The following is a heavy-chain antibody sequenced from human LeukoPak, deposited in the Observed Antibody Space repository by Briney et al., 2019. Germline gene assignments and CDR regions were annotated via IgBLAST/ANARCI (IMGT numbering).Heavy chain of an antibody. V-gene: IGHV1-2*02. Sequence: SVTVSFNSSGSTFTVYYMNWGRQAPGQGLEWMGWINPNSGGANYAQKFQGRVTMTRNTSISTAYMELSRLRSDDTAVYYCVRGGYIYGSDYWRQGRQVSVPS. CDR3: VRGGYIYGSDY. J-gene: IGHJ4*02. CDR1: GSTFTVYY. D-gene: IGHD5-18*01. CDR2: INPNSGGA.